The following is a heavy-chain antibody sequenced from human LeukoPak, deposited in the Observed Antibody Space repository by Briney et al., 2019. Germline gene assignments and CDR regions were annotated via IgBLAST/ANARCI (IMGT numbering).Heavy chain of an antibody. V-gene: IGHV1-2*02. CDR1: GYTFTGYY. J-gene: IGHJ4*02. CDR3: ARESLYDIPDY. D-gene: IGHD3-16*02. Sequence: GASVKVSCKASGYTFTGYYMHWVRQAPGQGLEWMGWINPNSGGTNDAQKFQGRVTMTRDTSISTAYMELSRLRSDDTAVYYCARESLYDIPDYWGQGTLVTVSS. CDR2: INPNSGGT.